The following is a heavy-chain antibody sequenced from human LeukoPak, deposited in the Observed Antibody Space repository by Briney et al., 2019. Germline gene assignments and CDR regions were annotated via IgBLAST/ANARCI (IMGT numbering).Heavy chain of an antibody. CDR3: ARGRYSGSYSDY. CDR2: INSDGSST. D-gene: IGHD1-26*01. CDR1: GFTFSSYW. Sequence: GGSLRLSCAAAGFTFSSYWMHWVRQAPGKGLVWVSRINSDGSSTSYADSVKGRFTISRDNAKNTLYLQMNSLRAEDTAVYYCARGRYSGSYSDYWGQGTLVTVSS. V-gene: IGHV3-74*01. J-gene: IGHJ4*02.